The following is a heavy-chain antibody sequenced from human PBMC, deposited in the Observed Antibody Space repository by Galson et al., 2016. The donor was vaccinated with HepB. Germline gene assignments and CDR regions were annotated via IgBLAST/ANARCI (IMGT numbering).Heavy chain of an antibody. V-gene: IGHV1-18*01. D-gene: IGHD3-16*02. J-gene: IGHJ5*02. CDR3: ATLGGGFIWGSYLSS. Sequence: SVKVSCKASGYSFASSGISWVRQAPGQGLEWMGWISPYNGNTDYAQKLQGRVTMTTDTSTSTAYMELRSLRSDDTAVYYCATLGGGFIWGSYLSSWGQGTLVTISS. CDR1: GYSFASSG. CDR2: ISPYNGNT.